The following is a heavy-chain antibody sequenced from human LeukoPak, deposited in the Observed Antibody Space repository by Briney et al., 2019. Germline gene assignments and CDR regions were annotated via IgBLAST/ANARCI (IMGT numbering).Heavy chain of an antibody. D-gene: IGHD2-2*02. CDR1: GYSISSGYY. Sequence: SETLSLTCAVSGYSISSGYYWSWIRQPPGKGLEWIGSIYHSGSTYYNPSLKSRVTISVDTSKNQFSLKLSSVTAADTAVYYCARATGYCSSTSCYNYFDYWGQGTLVTVSS. V-gene: IGHV4-38-2*01. J-gene: IGHJ4*02. CDR2: IYHSGST. CDR3: ARATGYCSSTSCYNYFDY.